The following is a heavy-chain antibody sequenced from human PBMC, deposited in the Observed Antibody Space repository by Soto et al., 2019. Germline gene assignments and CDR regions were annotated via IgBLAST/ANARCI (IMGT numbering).Heavy chain of an antibody. CDR1: GSTFTSYY. CDR2: INPSGGST. J-gene: IGHJ6*02. CDR3: ARDRIVVPAAIEGLYYYYGMDV. V-gene: IGHV1-46*01. D-gene: IGHD2-2*02. Sequence: ASVKVSCKASGSTFTSYYMHWVRQAPGQGLEWMGIINPSGGSTSYAQKFQGRVTMTRDTSTSTVYMELSSLRSEDTAVYYCARDRIVVPAAIEGLYYYYGMDVWGQGTTVTVSS.